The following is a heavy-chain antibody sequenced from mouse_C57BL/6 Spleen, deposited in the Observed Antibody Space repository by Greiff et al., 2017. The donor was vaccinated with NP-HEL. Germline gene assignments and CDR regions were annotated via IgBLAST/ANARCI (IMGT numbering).Heavy chain of an antibody. CDR2: ISDGGSYT. J-gene: IGHJ1*03. CDR3: ARNYYSNYGGYFDV. V-gene: IGHV5-4*01. D-gene: IGHD2-5*01. Sequence: EVHLVESGGGLVKPGGSLKLSCAASGFTFSSYAMSWVRQTPEKRLEWVATISDGGSYTYYPDNVKGRFTISRDNAKNNLYLQMSHLKSEDTAMYYCARNYYSNYGGYFDVWGTGTTVTVSS. CDR1: GFTFSSYA.